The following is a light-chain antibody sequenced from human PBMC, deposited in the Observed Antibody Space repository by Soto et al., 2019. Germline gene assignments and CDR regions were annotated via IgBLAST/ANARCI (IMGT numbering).Light chain of an antibody. CDR3: QSYDSSLSAPV. V-gene: IGLV1-40*01. CDR1: SSNIGAGYD. J-gene: IGLJ1*01. Sequence: QSVLTQPPSVSGAPGQRVTISCTGSSSNIGAGYDVHWYQQLPGTAPKLLIYGNSNRPSGVPDRFSGSKSGTSASLAITGLTAEDEADYYCQSYDSSLSAPVFGTGTKLTVL. CDR2: GNS.